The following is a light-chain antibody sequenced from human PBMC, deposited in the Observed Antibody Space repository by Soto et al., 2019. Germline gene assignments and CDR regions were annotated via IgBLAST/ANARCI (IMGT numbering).Light chain of an antibody. J-gene: IGKJ1*01. Sequence: EIVLTQSPGTLSLSPGERSTLSVSSSQSVTSSYLAWYQQKPGQAPRLLIYGAGSRATGIPDRFSGSGSGTDFILTISRLEPEDFAVYYCQQYGSTPVTFGQGTKVDIK. CDR2: GAG. CDR3: QQYGSTPVT. CDR1: QSVTSSY. V-gene: IGKV3-20*01.